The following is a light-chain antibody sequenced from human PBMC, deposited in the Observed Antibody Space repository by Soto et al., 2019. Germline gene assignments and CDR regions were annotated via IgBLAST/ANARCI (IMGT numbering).Light chain of an antibody. V-gene: IGLV2-14*01. J-gene: IGLJ1*01. Sequence: QSVLTQPASVSGSPGQSIIISCTGTNSDVGSYNRVSWYQQPPGTAPKLIIYDVNNRPSGVSYRFSGSKSGNTASLTISGLQAEDEADYYCNSYTTSETYVFGTGTKVTV. CDR2: DVN. CDR1: NSDVGSYNR. CDR3: NSYTTSETYV.